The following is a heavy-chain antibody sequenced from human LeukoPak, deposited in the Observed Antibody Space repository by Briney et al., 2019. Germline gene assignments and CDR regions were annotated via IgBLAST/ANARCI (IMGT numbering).Heavy chain of an antibody. Sequence: GGSLRLSCAASGFTFSDYYMSWIRQAPGKGLEWVSYISSSGSTIYYADSVRGRFTISRDNAKNSLYLQMNSLRAEDTAVYYCARVMAVAGINFDYWGQGTLVTVSS. D-gene: IGHD6-19*01. J-gene: IGHJ4*02. V-gene: IGHV3-11*01. CDR3: ARVMAVAGINFDY. CDR1: GFTFSDYY. CDR2: ISSSGSTI.